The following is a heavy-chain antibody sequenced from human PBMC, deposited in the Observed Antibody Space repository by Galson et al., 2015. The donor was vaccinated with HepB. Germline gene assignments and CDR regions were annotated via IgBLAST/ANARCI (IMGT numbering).Heavy chain of an antibody. V-gene: IGHV1-8*01. CDR1: GYTFTSYD. Sequence: SVKVSCKASGYTFTSYDINWVRQATGQGLEWMGWMNPNSGNTGYAQKFQGRVTMTRNTSISTAYMELSSLRSEDTAVYYCARQYSHARDRILQRITIFGVVRGAINWFDPWGQGTLVTVSS. CDR2: MNPNSGNT. CDR3: ARQYSHARDRILQRITIFGVVRGAINWFDP. D-gene: IGHD3-3*01. J-gene: IGHJ5*02.